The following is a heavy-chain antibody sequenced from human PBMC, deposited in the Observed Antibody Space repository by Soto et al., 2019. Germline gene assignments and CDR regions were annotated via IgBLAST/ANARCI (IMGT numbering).Heavy chain of an antibody. Sequence: GGSLGLSCAASGFTFSNYAMVWVRQAPGKGLEWVSAIARAGDLIRYADSVKGRFTISRDNSNNTLYLQMSSLRAEDTAIYFCAKSLTAQVLYYSDPWGHGTKVTVSS. CDR3: AKSLTAQVLYYSDP. V-gene: IGHV3-23*01. CDR2: IARAGDLI. CDR1: GFTFSNYA. D-gene: IGHD2-2*02. J-gene: IGHJ5*02.